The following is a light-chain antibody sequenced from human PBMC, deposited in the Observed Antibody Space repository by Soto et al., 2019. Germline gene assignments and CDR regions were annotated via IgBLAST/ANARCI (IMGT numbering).Light chain of an antibody. CDR2: GVS. CDR1: QSVSSSF. Sequence: EIVLTQSPGTLSLSPGERATLSCRASQSVSSSFLAWYQQKAGQAPRLLICGVSSRATGIPDRFSGSGSGTDFTLTISRLEPEDFAVYYCQQYGSSPWTFGQGTKVEMK. V-gene: IGKV3-20*01. CDR3: QQYGSSPWT. J-gene: IGKJ1*01.